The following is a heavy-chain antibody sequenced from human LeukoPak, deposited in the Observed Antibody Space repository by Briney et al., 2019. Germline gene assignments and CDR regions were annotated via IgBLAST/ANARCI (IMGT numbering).Heavy chain of an antibody. CDR3: ARHPYGVLDY. CDR2: ISSSSSYI. V-gene: IGHV3-21*01. J-gene: IGHJ4*02. D-gene: IGHD4-17*01. Sequence: PGGSLRLSCAASGFTVSSNYMSWVRQTPGKGLEWVSSISSSSSYIYYADSVKGRFTISRDNANNSLYLQMNSLRAEDTAVYYCARHPYGVLDYWGQGTLVTVSS. CDR1: GFTVSSNY.